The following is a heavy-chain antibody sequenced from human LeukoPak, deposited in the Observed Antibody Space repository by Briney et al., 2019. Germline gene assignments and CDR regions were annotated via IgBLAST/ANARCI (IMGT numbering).Heavy chain of an antibody. Sequence: PSETLSLTCTVSGYSISSGYYWGWIRQPPGKGLEWIGSIYHSGSTYYNPSLKSRVTISVDTSKNQFSLKLSSVTAADTAVYYCARSVGDYYDSSGHSFFDYWGQGTLVTVSS. J-gene: IGHJ4*02. CDR3: ARSVGDYYDSSGHSFFDY. CDR2: IYHSGST. D-gene: IGHD3-22*01. V-gene: IGHV4-38-2*02. CDR1: GYSISSGYY.